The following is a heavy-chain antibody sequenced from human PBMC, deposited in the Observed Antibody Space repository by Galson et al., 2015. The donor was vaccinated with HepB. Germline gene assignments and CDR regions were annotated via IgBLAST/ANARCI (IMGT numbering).Heavy chain of an antibody. J-gene: IGHJ4*02. CDR2: FSYDGGTK. Sequence: SLRLSCAASGFTFSNYAMHWVRQAPGKGLEWVAVFSYDGGTKYYADSVKGRFTISRDNSKSTLYLQMSSLRPEDTAVYYCARDGRQRYFDWLLSNYFDYWGQGTLVTVSS. V-gene: IGHV3-30*04. CDR1: GFTFSNYA. D-gene: IGHD3-9*01. CDR3: ARDGRQRYFDWLLSNYFDY.